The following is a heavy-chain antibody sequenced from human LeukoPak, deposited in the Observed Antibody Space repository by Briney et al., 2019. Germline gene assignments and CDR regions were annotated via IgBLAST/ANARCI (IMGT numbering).Heavy chain of an antibody. V-gene: IGHV3-21*04. J-gene: IGHJ5*02. CDR2: ISSSSSYI. CDR1: GFTFSSYS. D-gene: IGHD3-10*01. Sequence: GGSLRLSCAASGFTFSSYSMNWVRQAPGKGLEWVSSISSSSSYIYYADSLKGRFTISRDNSMNTLYLQMNSLRAEDTAVYYCTKFVGVSVWYGISGPWGQGTLVTVSS. CDR3: TKFVGVSVWYGISGP.